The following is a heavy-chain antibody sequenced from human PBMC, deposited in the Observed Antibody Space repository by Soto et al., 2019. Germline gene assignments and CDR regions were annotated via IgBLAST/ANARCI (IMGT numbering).Heavy chain of an antibody. Sequence: SETLSLPCTVSGGSISSGGYYWSSIRQHPGKGLEWIGYIYYSGSTYYNPSLKSRVTTSVDTSKNQFSLKLGSVTAADTAVYYCARGAPYGSGSYFYWGQGPLVTVSS. D-gene: IGHD3-10*01. CDR1: GGSISSGGYY. J-gene: IGHJ4*02. V-gene: IGHV4-31*03. CDR2: IYYSGST. CDR3: ARGAPYGSGSYFY.